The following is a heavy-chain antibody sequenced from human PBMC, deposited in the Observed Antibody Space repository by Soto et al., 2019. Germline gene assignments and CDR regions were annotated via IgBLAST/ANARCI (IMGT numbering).Heavy chain of an antibody. Sequence: QITLKESGPTLVKPTQTLTLTCTFSGFSLDTSGVGVGWIRQPPGKALEWLALIYWDDDKRYWPSLKSRLTIPKDTSKNQVVLTMTNMDPVDTATYYCARDSTGWYGFDYWGQGILVTVSS. V-gene: IGHV2-5*02. J-gene: IGHJ4*02. D-gene: IGHD6-19*01. CDR1: GFSLDTSGVG. CDR3: ARDSTGWYGFDY. CDR2: IYWDDDK.